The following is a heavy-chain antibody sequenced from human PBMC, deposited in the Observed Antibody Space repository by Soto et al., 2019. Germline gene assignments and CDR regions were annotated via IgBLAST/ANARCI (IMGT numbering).Heavy chain of an antibody. Sequence: ASVKVSCKASGYTFTSYDMHWVLQAPGQGLEWMGIINPSGGSTSYAQKFQGRVTMTRDTSTSTVYMELSSLRSEDTAVYYCARDRHRYYGSGSNNWFDPWGQGTLVTVSS. V-gene: IGHV1-46*01. CDR2: INPSGGST. D-gene: IGHD3-10*01. CDR1: GYTFTSYD. CDR3: ARDRHRYYGSGSNNWFDP. J-gene: IGHJ5*02.